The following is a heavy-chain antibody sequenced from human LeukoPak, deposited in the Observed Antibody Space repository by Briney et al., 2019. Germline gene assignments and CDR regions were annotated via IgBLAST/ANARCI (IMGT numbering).Heavy chain of an antibody. J-gene: IGHJ4*02. CDR1: GGSFSGYY. D-gene: IGHD3-22*01. Sequence: SETLSLTCAVSGGSFSGYYWTWIRQPPGKGLEWIGEINHSGSANYNPSLKSRVTISLDTSKNQFSLELSSVTAADTAVYYCARARSSSGYYTLFDYWGQGTLVTVSS. V-gene: IGHV4-34*01. CDR2: INHSGSA. CDR3: ARARSSSGYYTLFDY.